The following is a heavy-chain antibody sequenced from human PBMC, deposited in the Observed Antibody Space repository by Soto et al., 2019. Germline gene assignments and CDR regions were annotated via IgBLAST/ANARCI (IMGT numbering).Heavy chain of an antibody. CDR3: ATPIFGALRGGYYYYYMDV. Sequence: GGSLRLSCAASGFTFSSYSMNWVRQAPGKGLEWVSSISSSSSYIYYADSVKGRFTISRDNAKNSLYLQMNSLRAEDTAVYYCATPIFGALRGGYYYYYMDVWGKGTTVTVSS. J-gene: IGHJ6*03. V-gene: IGHV3-21*01. CDR2: ISSSSSYI. CDR1: GFTFSSYS. D-gene: IGHD3-3*01.